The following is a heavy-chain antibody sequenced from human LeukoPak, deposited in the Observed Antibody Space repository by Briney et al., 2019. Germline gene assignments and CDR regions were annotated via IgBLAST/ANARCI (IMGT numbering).Heavy chain of an antibody. J-gene: IGHJ4*02. Sequence: ASVKVSCKASGYTFTSYGISWVRQAPGQGLEWMGWISAYNGNTNYAQKLQGRVTMTTDTSTSTAYMELRSLRSDDTAVYYCARDRIVSVFAPMTRHYYGSGSYKSDYWGQGTLVTVSS. CDR3: ARDRIVSVFAPMTRHYYGSGSYKSDY. D-gene: IGHD3-10*01. CDR1: GYTFTSYG. V-gene: IGHV1-18*01. CDR2: ISAYNGNT.